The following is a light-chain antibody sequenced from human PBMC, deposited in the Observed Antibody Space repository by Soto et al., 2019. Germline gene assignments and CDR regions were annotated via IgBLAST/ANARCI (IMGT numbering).Light chain of an antibody. V-gene: IGKV3-15*01. CDR3: QQYNNWPPDRT. Sequence: EIVMTPSPATLSVSPGDRAALSCRASQSVGSNLAWYQKKPGQAPRLLIYGASTRATGIPARFSGSGSGTEFTLTISSLQSEDFASYFCQQYNNWPPDRTFGQGTKVEIK. J-gene: IGKJ1*01. CDR2: GAS. CDR1: QSVGSN.